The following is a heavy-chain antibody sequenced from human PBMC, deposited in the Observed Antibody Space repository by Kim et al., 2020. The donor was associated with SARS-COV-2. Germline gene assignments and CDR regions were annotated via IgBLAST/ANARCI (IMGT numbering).Heavy chain of an antibody. CDR1: GYSFTSYW. Sequence: GESLKISCKGSGYSFTSYWIGWVRQMPGKGLEWMGIIYPGDSDTRYSPSFQGQVTISADKSISTAYLQWSSLKASDTAMYYCARANIVVVPAAISWDAFDIWGQGTMVTVSS. D-gene: IGHD2-2*02. CDR2: IYPGDSDT. J-gene: IGHJ3*02. CDR3: ARANIVVVPAAISWDAFDI. V-gene: IGHV5-51*01.